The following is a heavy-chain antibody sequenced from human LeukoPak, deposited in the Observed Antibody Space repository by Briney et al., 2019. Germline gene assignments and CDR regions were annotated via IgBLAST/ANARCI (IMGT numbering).Heavy chain of an antibody. CDR3: AKNQYTSGWYAIDY. V-gene: IGHV3-23*01. D-gene: IGHD6-19*01. Sequence: PGGSLRLSCAASGFTLSTYAMSWVRQAPGKGLEWVSLISGSGGSTYYADSVEGRFSISRDNSKNTLYMQMNSLRAEDTAVYYCAKNQYTSGWYAIDYWGQGTLVTVSS. CDR2: ISGSGGST. J-gene: IGHJ4*02. CDR1: GFTLSTYA.